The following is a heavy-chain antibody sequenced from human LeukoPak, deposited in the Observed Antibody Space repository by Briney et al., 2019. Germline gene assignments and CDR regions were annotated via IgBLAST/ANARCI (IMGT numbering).Heavy chain of an antibody. CDR1: GFTFDDYA. D-gene: IGHD3-22*01. V-gene: IGHV3-43*02. J-gene: IGHJ4*02. CDR2: VSGDDST. Sequence: GGSLRLSCAASGFTFDDYAMHWVRQAPGKGVEWVSLVSGDDSTYYSDSVNSRFTISRNSRKRSLYLHMTSLRTEDTASYYCAKDVDDSGGYLDYWGQGTLVTVSS. CDR3: AKDVDDSGGYLDY.